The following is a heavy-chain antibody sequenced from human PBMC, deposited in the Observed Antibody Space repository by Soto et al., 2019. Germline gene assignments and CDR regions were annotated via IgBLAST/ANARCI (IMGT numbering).Heavy chain of an antibody. CDR3: ARGPLVVLNYFES. CDR2: IFPLTDIP. J-gene: IGHJ4*02. V-gene: IGHV1-69*02. CDR1: GGTFRNYP. Sequence: QVQLVQSGTEVKKPGSSVKVSCKASGGTFRNYPINWVQQAPGQGLEWMGSIFPLTDIPDYAQNFQARLTISADESTSTAYMELSSLTSDDTAMYFCARGPLVVLNYFESWGQGTLVTVSS.